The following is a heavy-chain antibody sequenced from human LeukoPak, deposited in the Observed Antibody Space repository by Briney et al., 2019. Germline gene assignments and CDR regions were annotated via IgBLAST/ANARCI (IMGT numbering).Heavy chain of an antibody. CDR3: ARLTYDSSGYVHFQH. V-gene: IGHV5-51*01. CDR2: IYPGDSET. D-gene: IGHD3-22*01. J-gene: IGHJ1*01. CDR1: GYSFTSYW. Sequence: GESLKISCKGSGYSFTSYWIGWVRQMPGKGLEWMGIIYPGDSETRYSPSFQGQVTISADKSISTAYLQWSSLKASDTAMYYCARLTYDSSGYVHFQHWGQGTLVTVSS.